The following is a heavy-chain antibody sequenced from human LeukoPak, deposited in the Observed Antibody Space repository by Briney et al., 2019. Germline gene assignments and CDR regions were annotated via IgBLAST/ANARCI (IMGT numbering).Heavy chain of an antibody. V-gene: IGHV3-23*01. D-gene: IGHD6-6*01. Sequence: GGSLRLSCAASGFTFSSYAMSWVRQAPGKGLEWVSAISGSGGSTYYADSVKGRFTISRDNSKNTLYLQMNSLRAEDTAVYYCAKAGGYSSSYAHDFDYWGQGTLVTVSS. CDR3: AKAGGYSSSYAHDFDY. J-gene: IGHJ4*02. CDR1: GFTFSSYA. CDR2: ISGSGGST.